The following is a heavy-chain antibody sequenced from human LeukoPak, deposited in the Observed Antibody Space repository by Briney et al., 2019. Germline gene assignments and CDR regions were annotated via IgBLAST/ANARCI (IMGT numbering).Heavy chain of an antibody. CDR1: GFTFSSYS. Sequence: GGSLRLSCAASGFTFSSYSMNWVRQAPGKGLEWVSYISSSSSTIYYADSVKGRFTISRDNAKNSLFLRMNSLRAEDTALYYCARSKYWGQGTLVTVSS. J-gene: IGHJ4*02. D-gene: IGHD4-11*01. CDR3: ARSKY. CDR2: ISSSSSTI. V-gene: IGHV3-48*04.